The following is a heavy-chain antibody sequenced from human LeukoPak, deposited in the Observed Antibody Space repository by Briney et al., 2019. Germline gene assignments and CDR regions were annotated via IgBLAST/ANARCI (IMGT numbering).Heavy chain of an antibody. CDR1: GYTFTSYG. J-gene: IGHJ4*02. CDR3: ASEFDGDYALDY. Sequence: ASVKVSCKASGYTFTSYGISWVRQAPGQGLEWMGWVSAYNGNTNYAQKLQGRVTMTTDTSTSTAYMELRSLRSDDTAVYYCASEFDGDYALDYWGQGTLVTVSS. CDR2: VSAYNGNT. V-gene: IGHV1-18*01. D-gene: IGHD4-17*01.